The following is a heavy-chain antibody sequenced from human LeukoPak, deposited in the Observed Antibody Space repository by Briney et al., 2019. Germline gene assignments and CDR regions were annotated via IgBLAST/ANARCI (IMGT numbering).Heavy chain of an antibody. CDR1: GFTFSGHS. J-gene: IGHJ4*02. V-gene: IGHV3-7*01. CDR3: GRVIAGAIDY. Sequence: GGSLGLSCAASGFTFSGHSMTWVRQAPGKGLEWVANINLDGSERFYVDFVKGRFTISRDNADNSIYLQMNSLRAEDTAVYYCGRVIAGAIDYWGQGTLVTVSS. D-gene: IGHD6-13*01. CDR2: INLDGSER.